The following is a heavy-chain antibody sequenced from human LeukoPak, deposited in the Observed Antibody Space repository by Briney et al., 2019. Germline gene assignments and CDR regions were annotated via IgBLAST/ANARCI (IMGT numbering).Heavy chain of an antibody. Sequence: SQTLSLTCAIFGDSVSSNSAAWNWIRQFPSRGLEWLGRTYYRSKWYNDYAVSVKSRIAINPDTSKNQFSLQLNSVTPEDTAVYYCARQRRISLWFGEADNFDHWGQGTLVAVSS. D-gene: IGHD3-10*01. CDR3: ARQRRISLWFGEADNFDH. CDR1: GDSVSSNSAA. J-gene: IGHJ4*02. CDR2: TYYRSKWYN. V-gene: IGHV6-1*01.